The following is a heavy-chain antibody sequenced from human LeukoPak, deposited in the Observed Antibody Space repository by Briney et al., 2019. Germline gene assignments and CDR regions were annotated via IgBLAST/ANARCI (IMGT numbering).Heavy chain of an antibody. CDR1: GYTFTSYY. V-gene: IGHV1-46*01. D-gene: IGHD3-22*01. Sequence: ASVKVSCKASGYTFTSYYMHWVRQAPGQGLEWMGIINLSGGSTSYAQKFQGRVTMTRDTSTSTVYMELSSLRSEDTAVYYCARGADYYDSSGHYYLSDWFDPWGQGTLVTVSS. J-gene: IGHJ5*02. CDR2: INLSGGST. CDR3: ARGADYYDSSGHYYLSDWFDP.